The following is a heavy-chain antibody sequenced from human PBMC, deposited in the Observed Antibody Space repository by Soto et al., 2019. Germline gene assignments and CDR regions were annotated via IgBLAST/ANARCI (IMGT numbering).Heavy chain of an antibody. Sequence: PGGSLRLSCAASGFTVSSNYMSWVRQAPGKGLEWVSVIYSGGSTYYADSVKGRFTISRDNSKNTLYLQMNSLRAEDTAVYYCARENNYGDYDYWGQGTLVTVSS. CDR1: GFTVSSNY. D-gene: IGHD4-17*01. CDR3: ARENNYGDYDY. CDR2: IYSGGST. J-gene: IGHJ4*02. V-gene: IGHV3-66*01.